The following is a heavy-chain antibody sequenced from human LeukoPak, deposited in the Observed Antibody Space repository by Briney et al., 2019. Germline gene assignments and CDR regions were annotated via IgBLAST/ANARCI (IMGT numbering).Heavy chain of an antibody. D-gene: IGHD4-17*01. CDR2: ISGTGGST. CDR1: GFTFSSYA. V-gene: IGHV3-23*01. J-gene: IGHJ4*02. Sequence: GGSLRLSCAASGFTFSSYAMSWVRQAPGKGLEWVSAISGTGGSTYYADSVKGRFTISRDNSKNTLYLQMNSLRAEDTAVYYCAKDRSFLVTTVTTFGYWGQGTLVTVSS. CDR3: AKDRSFLVTTVTTFGY.